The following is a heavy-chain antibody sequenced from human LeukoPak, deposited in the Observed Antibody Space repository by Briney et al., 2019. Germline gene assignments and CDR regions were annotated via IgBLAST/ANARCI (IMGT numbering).Heavy chain of an antibody. CDR2: ISWDGGST. V-gene: IGHV3-43*01. Sequence: GGSLRLSCAASGFTFDDYTMHWVRQAPGKGLEWVSLISWDGGSTYYADSVKGRFTISRDNSKNSLYLQMNSLRTEDTALYYCAKYLGPRGNDAFDIWGQGTMVTVSS. CDR1: GFTFDDYT. J-gene: IGHJ3*02. CDR3: AKYLGPRGNDAFDI. D-gene: IGHD3-16*01.